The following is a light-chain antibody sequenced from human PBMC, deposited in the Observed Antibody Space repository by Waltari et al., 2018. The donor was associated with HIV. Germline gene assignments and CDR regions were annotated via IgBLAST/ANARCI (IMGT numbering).Light chain of an antibody. CDR1: QSISMW. J-gene: IGKJ2*01. Sequence: DVQMTQSPSSVSASVGDTVTISCRASQSISMWLIWYQQKAGKAPKLLIYAASSLQLGVPPRFNGTVSGRDFNLTIKSLQPEDSATYFCQQAYTFPYTFGQGTKLEIK. V-gene: IGKV1-12*01. CDR3: QQAYTFPYT. CDR2: AAS.